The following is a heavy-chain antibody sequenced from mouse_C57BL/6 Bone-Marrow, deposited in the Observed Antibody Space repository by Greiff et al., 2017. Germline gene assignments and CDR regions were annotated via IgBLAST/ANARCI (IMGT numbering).Heavy chain of an antibody. CDR3: THYYGNSYAMDD. D-gene: IGHD2-1*01. V-gene: IGHV14-4*01. CDR2: IDPENGYT. Sequence: VQLQQSGAELVRPGASVKLSCTASGFNFKDDYMHWVKQRPEQGLEWIGWIDPENGYTEYASKFQGKATITVDTSSNTAYLQLSSLTSEDTAVYCCTHYYGNSYAMDDWGQGTSVTVSS. CDR1: GFNFKDDY. J-gene: IGHJ4*01.